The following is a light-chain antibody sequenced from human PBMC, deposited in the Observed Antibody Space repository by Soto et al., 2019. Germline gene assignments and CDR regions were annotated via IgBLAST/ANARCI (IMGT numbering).Light chain of an antibody. J-gene: IGKJ1*01. CDR2: GTS. Sequence: DIQMTQSPYTLSGSVGDRVTITCRASQSLSRWLAWYQQKPGKAPKLLIYGTSSLKSGVPSRFSGSGSGTEFTLTISSLQPDDFATYYCQQYNSYTWTFCQGSMV. CDR1: QSLSRW. V-gene: IGKV1-5*01. CDR3: QQYNSYTWT.